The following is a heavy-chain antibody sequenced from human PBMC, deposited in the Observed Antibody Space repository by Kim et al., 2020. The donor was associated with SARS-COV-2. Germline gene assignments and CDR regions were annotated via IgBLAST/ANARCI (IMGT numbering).Heavy chain of an antibody. V-gene: IGHV3-48*02. CDR3: VRDRMGGAFDI. D-gene: IGHD3-16*01. CDR2: ITKSSTTI. CDR1: GFTFSAYD. J-gene: IGHJ3*02. Sequence: GGSLRLSCATSGFTFSAYDMHWVRRAPGKGPEWLSFITKSSTTIYYANSVKGRFTISRDNAKNSLYLQMNSLRDEDSALYYCVRDRMGGAFDIWGQGTMVTVSS.